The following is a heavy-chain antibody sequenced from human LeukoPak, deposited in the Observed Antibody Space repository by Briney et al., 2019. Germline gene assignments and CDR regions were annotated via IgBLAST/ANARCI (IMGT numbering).Heavy chain of an antibody. V-gene: IGHV3-23*01. CDR1: GFTFSSYS. D-gene: IGHD4-17*01. CDR3: AKGNGDYISGPVS. CDR2: ISGSGGST. Sequence: GGSLRLSCAASGFTFSSYSIHWVRQAPGKGLEWVSAISGSGGSTYYADSVKGRFTISRDNSKNTLYLQMNSLRAEDTAVYYCAKGNGDYISGPVSWGQGTLVTVSS. J-gene: IGHJ5*02.